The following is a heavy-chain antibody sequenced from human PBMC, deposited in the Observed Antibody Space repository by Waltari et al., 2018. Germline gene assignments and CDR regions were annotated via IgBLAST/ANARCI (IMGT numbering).Heavy chain of an antibody. CDR1: GFTFSSYW. V-gene: IGHV3-74*01. CDR2: ISNDGSTT. Sequence: EVQLVESGGDIVQPGGSLRLSCAASGFTFSSYWMHWVRQAPGKGLVWVSRISNDGSTTTYADSVRGRFTISRDNAKNTMYLQINSLRAEDTAVYYCARGRPTTFDYWGQGALVTVSS. J-gene: IGHJ4*02. D-gene: IGHD1-26*01. CDR3: ARGRPTTFDY.